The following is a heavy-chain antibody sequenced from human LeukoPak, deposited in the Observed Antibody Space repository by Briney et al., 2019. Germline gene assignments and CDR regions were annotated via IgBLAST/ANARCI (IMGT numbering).Heavy chain of an antibody. CDR2: IRSKAYGGTT. D-gene: IGHD3-3*01. V-gene: IGHV3-49*04. CDR1: GFTFGDYA. Sequence: GGSLRLSCTASGFTFGDYAMSWVRQAPGKGLEGLGFIRSKAYGGTTEYAASVKDRFTISRDDSKSIAYLQMNSLKTEDTAVYYCTRDLGFQLGVYYYYGMDVWGQGTTVTVSS. J-gene: IGHJ6*02. CDR3: TRDLGFQLGVYYYYGMDV.